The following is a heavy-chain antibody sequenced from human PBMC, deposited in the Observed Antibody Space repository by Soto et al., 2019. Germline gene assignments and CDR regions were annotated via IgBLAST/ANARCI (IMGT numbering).Heavy chain of an antibody. CDR2: VSHDGRNT. V-gene: IGHV3-30*18. J-gene: IGHJ4*02. CDR1: GFTFSDYA. Sequence: VQMVESGGGVVQPGRSLRLSCAASGFTFSDYAMHWVRQAPGKGLEWVAVVSHDGRNTHYADSVKGRFTISRDSSKNTVSLEMTSLRAEETAVYFCAKGGRQWLVPSDFSYWGQGALVTVSS. CDR3: AKGGRQWLVPSDFSY. D-gene: IGHD6-19*01.